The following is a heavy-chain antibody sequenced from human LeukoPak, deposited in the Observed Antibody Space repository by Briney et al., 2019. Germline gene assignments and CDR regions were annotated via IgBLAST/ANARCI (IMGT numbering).Heavy chain of an antibody. CDR2: ITSSTYI. V-gene: IGHV3-21*01. CDR3: ARDLYGDYAFDI. Sequence: GGSLRLSCAASGFTFSSYTINWVRQAPGKGLEWVSSITSSTYIYYADSVKGRFTIPRDNAQTSLYLQMNSLRAEDTAVYYCARDLYGDYAFDIWGQGTMVTVSS. J-gene: IGHJ3*02. D-gene: IGHD4-17*01. CDR1: GFTFSSYT.